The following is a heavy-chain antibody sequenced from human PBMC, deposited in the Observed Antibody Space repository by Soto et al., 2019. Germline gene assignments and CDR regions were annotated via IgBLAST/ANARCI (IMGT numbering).Heavy chain of an antibody. CDR2: IWYDGSNK. CDR3: ARDLGSSSSGVDY. J-gene: IGHJ4*02. D-gene: IGHD6-6*01. CDR1: GFPFSGYG. V-gene: IGHV3-33*01. Sequence: QVQLVESGGGVAQPGRPLRLSCAAPGFPFSGYGMPGACQAPGKGLVWVAVIWYDGSNKYYADSVKGRFTSSRDNSKNTLYLQMNSLRAEDTAVYYCARDLGSSSSGVDYWGQGTLVTVSS.